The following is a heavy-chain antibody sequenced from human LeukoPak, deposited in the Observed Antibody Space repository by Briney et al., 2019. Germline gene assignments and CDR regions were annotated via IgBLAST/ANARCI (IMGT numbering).Heavy chain of an antibody. J-gene: IGHJ4*02. CDR2: ITHSGST. Sequence: SEPLSLTCAVYGGSFSGYYWSWIRPPPGKGLEWIGEITHSGSTNYNPSLKSRVTISVDTSKNQFSLKLSSVTAADTAVYYCARGGRRARYYFDYWGQGTLVTVSS. V-gene: IGHV4-34*01. D-gene: IGHD6-6*01. CDR3: ARGGRRARYYFDY. CDR1: GGSFSGYY.